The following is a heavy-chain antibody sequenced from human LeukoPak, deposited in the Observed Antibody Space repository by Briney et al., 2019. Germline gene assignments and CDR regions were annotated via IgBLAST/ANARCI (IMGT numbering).Heavy chain of an antibody. J-gene: IGHJ5*02. Sequence: SETLSLTCTVSGASISSYYWSWIRQPPGKGREWLGYIYYSGSTNYNPSLKSRVTISVDPSKNQFSLKLTSVTAADTDVYYCARDLGYYGSGTFDPWGQGTLVTVSS. D-gene: IGHD3-10*01. CDR2: IYYSGST. V-gene: IGHV4-59*01. CDR3: ARDLGYYGSGTFDP. CDR1: GASISSYY.